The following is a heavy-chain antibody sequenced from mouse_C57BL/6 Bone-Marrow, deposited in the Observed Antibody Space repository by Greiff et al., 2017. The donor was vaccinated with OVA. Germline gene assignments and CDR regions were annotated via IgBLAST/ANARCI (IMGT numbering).Heavy chain of an antibody. D-gene: IGHD2-1*01. Sequence: QVHVKQSGPELVKPGDSVKISCKASGYTFTGYWIEWVKQRPGHGLEWIGEIYPRSGNTYYNEKFKGKATLTADKSSSTAYMELRSLTSEDSAVYFCARAYYYGNSAWFAYWGQGTLVTVSA. CDR3: ARAYYYGNSAWFAY. CDR1: GYTFTGYW. CDR2: IYPRSGNT. V-gene: IGHV1-77*01. J-gene: IGHJ3*01.